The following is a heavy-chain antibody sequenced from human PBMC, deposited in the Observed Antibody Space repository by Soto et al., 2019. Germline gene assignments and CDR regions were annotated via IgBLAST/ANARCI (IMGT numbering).Heavy chain of an antibody. Sequence: QVTLKESGPVLVKPTETLTLTCTVSGFSLSNGRMGVSWIRQPPGKALEWLAHIFSNDEKSYSTSLKSRLPISMDTSKCRVVLTMTNMDPVDIATYSCARIGVGEPYWGQGTLVTVSS. CDR3: ARIGVGEPY. D-gene: IGHD1-1*01. J-gene: IGHJ4*02. CDR2: IFSNDEK. V-gene: IGHV2-26*01. CDR1: GFSLSNGRMG.